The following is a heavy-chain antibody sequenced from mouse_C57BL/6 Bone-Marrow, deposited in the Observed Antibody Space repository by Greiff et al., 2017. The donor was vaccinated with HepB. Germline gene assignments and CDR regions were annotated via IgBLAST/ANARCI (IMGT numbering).Heavy chain of an antibody. D-gene: IGHD5-1*01. CDR3: ARGRVRRGAWFAY. Sequence: QVQLQQSGAELVRPGTSVKMSCKASGYTFTNYWIGWAKQRPGHGLEWIGDIYPGGGYTNYNEKFKGKATLTADKSSSTAYMQFSSLTSEDSAIYYYARGRVRRGAWFAYWGQGTLVTVSA. CDR1: GYTFTNYW. V-gene: IGHV1-63*01. J-gene: IGHJ3*01. CDR2: IYPGGGYT.